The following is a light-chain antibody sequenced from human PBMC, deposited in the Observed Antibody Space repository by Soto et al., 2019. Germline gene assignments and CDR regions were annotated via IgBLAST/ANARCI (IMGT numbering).Light chain of an antibody. J-gene: IGLJ1*01. CDR3: SSYTTSRTDV. CDR2: DVT. V-gene: IGLV2-14*03. Sequence: QSALTQPASVSGSPGQSITISCTGTSSDVGAYNYVSWYQQHPGKAPKLMIYDVTNRPSGVSNRFSGSKSGYTASLTISGLQAEDEADYYCSSYTTSRTDVFGTGTKSPS. CDR1: SSDVGAYNY.